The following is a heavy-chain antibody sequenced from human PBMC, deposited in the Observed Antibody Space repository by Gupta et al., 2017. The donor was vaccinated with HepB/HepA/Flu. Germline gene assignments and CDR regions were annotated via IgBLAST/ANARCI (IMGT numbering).Heavy chain of an antibody. Sequence: QVQLVQSGAEVKKPGASVKVSCKTSGYTFSTFAINWLRQATGQGLEWMGWMDPNSGKTGYAPKFQGRVTFTRHTSISTAYMELTSLRSEDTAVYYCARGPYCNTTGCYTDDWFQPWGQGTLVTVSS. V-gene: IGHV1-8*03. CDR1: GYTFSTFA. D-gene: IGHD2-2*02. J-gene: IGHJ5*02. CDR2: MDPNSGKT. CDR3: ARGPYCNTTGCYTDDWFQP.